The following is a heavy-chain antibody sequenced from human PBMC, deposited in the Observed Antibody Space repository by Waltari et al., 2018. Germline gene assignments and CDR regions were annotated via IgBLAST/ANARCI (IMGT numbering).Heavy chain of an antibody. D-gene: IGHD2-21*01. J-gene: IGHJ6*03. V-gene: IGHV4-30-4*08. CDR3: ARLCGGDCSLYYYYMDV. CDR2: IYYSGST. CDR1: GGPISSGDYY. Sequence: QVQLQESGPGLVKPSQTLPLPCPVSGGPISSGDYYWSWLRQPPGKGLEWIGEIYYSGSTSYNPSLKSRVTISVDTAKNQFSLKLSSVTAADTAVYYCARLCGGDCSLYYYYMDVWGKGTTVTVSS.